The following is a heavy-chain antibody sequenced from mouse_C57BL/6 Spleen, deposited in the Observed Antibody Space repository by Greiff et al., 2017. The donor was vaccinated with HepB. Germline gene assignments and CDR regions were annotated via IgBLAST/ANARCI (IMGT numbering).Heavy chain of an antibody. J-gene: IGHJ4*01. V-gene: IGHV3-6*01. CDR3: ARESITSDAMDY. Sequence: DVQLQESGPGLVKPSQSLSLTCSVTGYSITSGYYWNWIRQFPGNKLEWMGYISYDGSNNYNPSLKNRISITRDTSKNQFFLKLNSVTTEDTATYYCARESITSDAMDYWGQGTSVTVSS. CDR1: GYSITSGYY. D-gene: IGHD1-1*01. CDR2: ISYDGSN.